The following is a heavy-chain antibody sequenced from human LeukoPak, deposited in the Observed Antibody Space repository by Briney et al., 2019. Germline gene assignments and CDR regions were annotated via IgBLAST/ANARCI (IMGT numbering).Heavy chain of an antibody. CDR1: GGSISSYY. Sequence: SETLSLTCTVSGGSISSYYWSWIRQPPGKGPEWIGYIYTSGSTNYNPSLKSRVTISVDTSKNQFSLKLSSVTAADTAVYYCARAKGIFGVVYYFDYWGQGTLVTVSS. J-gene: IGHJ4*02. V-gene: IGHV4-4*09. CDR2: IYTSGST. D-gene: IGHD3-3*02. CDR3: ARAKGIFGVVYYFDY.